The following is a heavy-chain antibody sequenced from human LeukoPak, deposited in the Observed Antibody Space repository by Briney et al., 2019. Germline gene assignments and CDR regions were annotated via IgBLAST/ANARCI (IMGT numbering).Heavy chain of an antibody. CDR3: ARGARFGESTLCYFDY. D-gene: IGHD3-10*01. CDR1: GGSFSGYY. CDR2: INHSGST. V-gene: IGHV4-34*01. J-gene: IGHJ4*02. Sequence: PSETLSLTCAVYGGSFSGYYWSWIRQPPGKGLEWIGEINHSGSTNYNPSLESRVTISVDTSKNQFSLKLSSVTAADTAVYYCARGARFGESTLCYFDYWGQGTLVTVSS.